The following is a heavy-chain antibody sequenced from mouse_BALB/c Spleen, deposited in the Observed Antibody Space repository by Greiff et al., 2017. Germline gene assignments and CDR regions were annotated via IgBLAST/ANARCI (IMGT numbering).Heavy chain of an antibody. CDR1: GYTFTSYW. J-gene: IGHJ4*01. V-gene: IGHV1S81*02. Sequence: QVQLQQPGAELVKPGASVKLSCKASGYTFTSYWMHWVKQRPGQGLEWIGEINPSNGRTNYNEKFKSKATLTVDKSSSTAYMQLSSLTSEDSAVYDCARSSSYRYYAMDYWGQGTSVTVSS. CDR2: INPSNGRT. D-gene: IGHD2-14*01. CDR3: ARSSSYRYYAMDY.